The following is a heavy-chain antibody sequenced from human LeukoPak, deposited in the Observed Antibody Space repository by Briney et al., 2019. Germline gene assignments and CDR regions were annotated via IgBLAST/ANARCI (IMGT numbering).Heavy chain of an antibody. Sequence: SETLSLTCTVSGGSISSYCWSWIRQPPGKGLEWVGYIYYSGSTNYNPSLKSRVTISVDTSKNQFSLKLSSVTAADTAVYYCARRWLQLGDYFDYWGQGTLVTVSS. J-gene: IGHJ4*02. V-gene: IGHV4-59*01. CDR2: IYYSGST. D-gene: IGHD5-24*01. CDR3: ARRWLQLGDYFDY. CDR1: GGSISSYC.